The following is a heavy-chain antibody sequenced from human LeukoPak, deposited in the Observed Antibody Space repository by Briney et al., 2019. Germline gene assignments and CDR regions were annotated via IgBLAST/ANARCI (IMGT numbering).Heavy chain of an antibody. J-gene: IGHJ3*02. CDR3: AKDPHYSDTGAFDI. V-gene: IGHV3-23*01. D-gene: IGHD3-22*01. CDR1: GFTFSSYW. Sequence: PGGSLRLSCAASGFTFSSYWMSWVRQAPGKGLEWVSSISATGGSTYYAESVKGRFTISRDNSKNTLYLQMDSLRAADTAVYYCAKDPHYSDTGAFDIWGQGTLVTVSS. CDR2: ISATGGST.